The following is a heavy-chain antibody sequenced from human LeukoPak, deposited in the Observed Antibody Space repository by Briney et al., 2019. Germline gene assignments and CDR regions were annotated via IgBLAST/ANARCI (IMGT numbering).Heavy chain of an antibody. CDR2: ISYDGSNK. CDR1: GFTFSSYA. D-gene: IGHD3-10*01. Sequence: PGGSLRLSCAASGFTFSSYAMTWVRQAPGKGLEWVAVISYDGSNKYYADSVKGRFTISRDNSKNTLYLQMNSLRAEDTAVYYCASGPAMVRGVIPRRLTYFDYWGQGTLVTVSS. J-gene: IGHJ4*02. CDR3: ASGPAMVRGVIPRRLTYFDY. V-gene: IGHV3-30-3*01.